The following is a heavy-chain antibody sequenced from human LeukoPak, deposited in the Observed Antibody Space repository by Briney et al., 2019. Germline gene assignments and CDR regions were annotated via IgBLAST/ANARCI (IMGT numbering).Heavy chain of an antibody. CDR3: ARGGFSGGILRYFDL. Sequence: SEILSLTCTISGASMSNYYWSWIRQPPGKGLEWIGYIYYSGSTNYNPSLKSRVTMLVDTSKNQFSLQLSSVTAADTAVYYCARGGFSGGILRYFDLWGRGTLVTVSS. CDR1: GASMSNYY. D-gene: IGHD2-15*01. V-gene: IGHV4-59*01. J-gene: IGHJ2*01. CDR2: IYYSGST.